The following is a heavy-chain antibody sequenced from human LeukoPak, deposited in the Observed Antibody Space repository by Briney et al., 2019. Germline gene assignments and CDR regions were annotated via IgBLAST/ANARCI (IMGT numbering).Heavy chain of an antibody. CDR1: GGTIGMIDW. Sequence: SETLSLTCAVSGGTIGMIDWWSWIRQPPGKGLEWVGEIFHTGTANYNPSLKSRLTISVDTSKNQFSLRLNSVTAADTAVYYCARASVVPAATSYYYYGMDVWGQGTTVTVSS. CDR3: ARASVVPAATSYYYYGMDV. CDR2: IFHTGTA. D-gene: IGHD2-2*01. V-gene: IGHV4-4*02. J-gene: IGHJ6*02.